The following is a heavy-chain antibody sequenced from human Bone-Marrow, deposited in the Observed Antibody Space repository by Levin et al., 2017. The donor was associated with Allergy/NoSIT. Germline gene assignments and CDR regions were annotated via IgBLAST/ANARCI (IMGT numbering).Heavy chain of an antibody. J-gene: IGHJ6*03. CDR1: GFTFSSYT. D-gene: IGHD3-3*01. CDR3: GRAGYDFWTGYSPPHFYYYLDV. CDR2: ISSTSTHI. Sequence: GESLKISCSASGFTFSSYTMNWVRQTPGKGLEWVSSISSTSTHIDYADSVKGRFTISRDNAKKSLFLQMSSLRAEDTAMYFCGRAGYDFWTGYSPPHFYYYLDVWGKGTTVTVSS. V-gene: IGHV3-21*01.